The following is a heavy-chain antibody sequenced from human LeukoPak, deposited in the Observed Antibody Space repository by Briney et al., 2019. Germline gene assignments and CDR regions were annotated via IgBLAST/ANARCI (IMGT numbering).Heavy chain of an antibody. CDR2: VNPNNGVP. V-gene: IGHV1-2*06. J-gene: IGHJ5*02. D-gene: IGHD2-2*01. Sequence: ASVKVSCKASGYTFTGYYMHWVRPAPGQGLEWMGRVNPNNGVPNYAQKFQGRVTMTRDTAISTFYMELSSLRSDDTAVYFCAREVGYSSSYYGRFDPWGQGTQVIASS. CDR1: GYTFTGYY. CDR3: AREVGYSSSYYGRFDP.